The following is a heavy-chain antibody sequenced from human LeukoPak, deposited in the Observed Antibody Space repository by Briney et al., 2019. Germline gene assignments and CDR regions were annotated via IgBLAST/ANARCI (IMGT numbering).Heavy chain of an antibody. V-gene: IGHV1-2*02. D-gene: IGHD3-10*01. CDR3: ARPTGSGSYYAGAYDY. CDR1: GYMFTGYY. CDR2: INPNSGGT. Sequence: GASVKVSCKASGYMFTGYYMHWVRQAPGQGLEWMGGINPNSGGTHYAQKFQGRVTMTRDPSISTAYMDLSRLRSDDTAVYSCARPTGSGSYYAGAYDYWGQGTLVTVSS. J-gene: IGHJ4*02.